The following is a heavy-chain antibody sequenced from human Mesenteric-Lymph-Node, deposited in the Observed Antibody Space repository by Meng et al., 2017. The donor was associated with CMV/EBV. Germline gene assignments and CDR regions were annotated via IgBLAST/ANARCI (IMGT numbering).Heavy chain of an antibody. J-gene: IGHJ6*02. CDR2: IYSGGGT. CDR1: GFSVSGNF. CDR3: ARAGFCPSSSCYRFYYYNGMDV. V-gene: IGHV3-53*01. Sequence: GESLKISCAASGFSVSGNFMGWVRQAPGKGLEWVSVIYSGGGTSYADSVKGRFTISRDYFKNMLYVQMSSLRAEDSAVYYCARAGFCPSSSCYRFYYYNGMDVWGQGTTVTVSS. D-gene: IGHD2-2*01.